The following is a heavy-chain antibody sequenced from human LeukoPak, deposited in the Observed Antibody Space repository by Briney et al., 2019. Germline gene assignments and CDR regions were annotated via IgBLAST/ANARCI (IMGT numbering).Heavy chain of an antibody. CDR2: INPNSGGT. V-gene: IGHV1-2*06. CDR3: ARGVYSSSWYYDY. D-gene: IGHD6-13*01. CDR1: GYTFTGYY. J-gene: IGHJ4*02. Sequence: ASVKVSCKASGYTFTGYYMHWVRQAPGQGLEWMGRINPNSGGTNYAQKFQGRVTMTRDTSISTVYMELSRLRSDDTAVYYCARGVYSSSWYYDYWGQGTLVTVSS.